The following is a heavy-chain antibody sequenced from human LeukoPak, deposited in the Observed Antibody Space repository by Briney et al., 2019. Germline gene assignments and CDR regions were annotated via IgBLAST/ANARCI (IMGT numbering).Heavy chain of an antibody. D-gene: IGHD6-19*01. CDR3: ARKSSGWYARTLDY. J-gene: IGHJ4*02. V-gene: IGHV1-18*01. CDR1: GYTFTSYG. CDR2: ISAYNGNT. Sequence: ASVTVSCTASGYTFTSYGISWVRQAPGQGLEWMGWISAYNGNTNYAQKLQGRVTMTTDTSTSTAYMELRSLRSDDTAVYYCARKSSGWYARTLDYWGQGTLVTVSS.